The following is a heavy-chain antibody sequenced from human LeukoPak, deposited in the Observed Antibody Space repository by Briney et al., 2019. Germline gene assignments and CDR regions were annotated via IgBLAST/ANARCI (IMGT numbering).Heavy chain of an antibody. V-gene: IGHV3-48*01. J-gene: IGHJ3*02. CDR3: ARGEDIVVVPAALAFDI. CDR2: ISSSSTI. Sequence: PGGSLRLSCAASGFTFSSYSMNWVRQAPGKGLEWVSYISSSSTIYYADSVKGRFTISRDNAKNSLYLQMNSLRAEDTAVYCCARGEDIVVVPAALAFDIWGQGTMVTVSS. CDR1: GFTFSSYS. D-gene: IGHD2-2*01.